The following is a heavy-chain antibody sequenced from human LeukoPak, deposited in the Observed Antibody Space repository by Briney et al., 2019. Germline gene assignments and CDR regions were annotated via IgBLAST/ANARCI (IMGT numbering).Heavy chain of an antibody. Sequence: GGSLRLSCAASGFTFSSYSMNWVRQAPGKGLGWVSYISSSSSTIYYADSVKGRFTISRDNSKNTLYLQMNSLRAEDTAVYYCAKDVDIAARLPFDFWGQGTLVTVSS. D-gene: IGHD6-6*01. CDR1: GFTFSSYS. J-gene: IGHJ4*02. CDR2: ISSSSSTI. CDR3: AKDVDIAARLPFDF. V-gene: IGHV3-48*01.